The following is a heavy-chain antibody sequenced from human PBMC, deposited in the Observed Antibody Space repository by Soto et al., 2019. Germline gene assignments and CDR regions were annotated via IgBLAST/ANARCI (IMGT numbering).Heavy chain of an antibody. D-gene: IGHD3-22*01. CDR2: IYYSGST. CDR1: GGSISSYY. V-gene: IGHV4-59*01. Sequence: SETLSLTCTVSGGSISSYYWSWIRQPPGKGLEWIGYIYYSGSTNYNPSLKSRVTISVDTSKNQFSLKLSSVTAADTAVYYCARDTSDYDSSGYIRYYYYGMDVWGQGTTVTVSS. CDR3: ARDTSDYDSSGYIRYYYYGMDV. J-gene: IGHJ6*02.